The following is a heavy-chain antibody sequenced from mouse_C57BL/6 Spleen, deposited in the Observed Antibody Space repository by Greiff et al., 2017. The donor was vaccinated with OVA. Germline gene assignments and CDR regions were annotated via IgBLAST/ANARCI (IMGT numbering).Heavy chain of an antibody. CDR2: ISYDGSN. Sequence: EVKLVESGPGLVKPSQSLSLTCSVTGYSITSGYYWNWIRQFPGNKLEWMGYISYDGSNNYNPSLKNRISITRDTSKNQFFLKLNSVTTEDTATYYCARDDYYSNYERVWFAYWGQGTLVTVSA. CDR3: ARDDYYSNYERVWFAY. D-gene: IGHD2-5*01. J-gene: IGHJ3*01. V-gene: IGHV3-6*01. CDR1: GYSITSGYY.